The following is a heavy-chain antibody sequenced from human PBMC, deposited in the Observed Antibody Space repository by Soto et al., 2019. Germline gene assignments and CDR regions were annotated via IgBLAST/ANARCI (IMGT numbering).Heavy chain of an antibody. J-gene: IGHJ4*02. Sequence: GGSLRLSCAASGFIYRNNGIGWVRQAPGKGLEWVSSVTSGGDGTYYADSVKGRFTISRDNSKSTLYLRMNSLRAEDTAVYYCAKTGPYYFDYWGQGTLVTVSS. CDR1: GFIYRNNG. V-gene: IGHV3-23*01. CDR3: AKTGPYYFDY. CDR2: VTSGGDGT.